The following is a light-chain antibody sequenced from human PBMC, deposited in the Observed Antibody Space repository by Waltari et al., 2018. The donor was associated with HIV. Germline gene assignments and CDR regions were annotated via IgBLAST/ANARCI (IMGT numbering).Light chain of an antibody. CDR2: RNN. CDR1: SSNIGSNY. Sequence: QSVLTQPPSASGTPGQRITISCSGSSSNIGSNYVYWYQQLPGTAPKLLVYRNNQRPSGGPGRFAGSKSGTSASLAISGLRSEDESDYYCATWDDTLSGHVVFGGGTKLNVL. J-gene: IGLJ2*01. V-gene: IGLV1-47*01. CDR3: ATWDDTLSGHVV.